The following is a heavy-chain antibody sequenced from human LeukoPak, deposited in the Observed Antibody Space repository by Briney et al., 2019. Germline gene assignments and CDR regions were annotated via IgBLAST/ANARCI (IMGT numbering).Heavy chain of an antibody. CDR2: INHSGST. CDR1: GGSFSGYY. D-gene: IGHD3-10*01. Sequence: SETLSLTCAVYGGSFSGYYWSWIRQPPGKGLEWIGEINHSGSTNYNPSLKSRVTISVDTSKNQFSLKLSSVTAADTAVYYCARFYYGSGSYYDPDYWGQGTLVTVSS. V-gene: IGHV4-34*01. CDR3: ARFYYGSGSYYDPDY. J-gene: IGHJ4*02.